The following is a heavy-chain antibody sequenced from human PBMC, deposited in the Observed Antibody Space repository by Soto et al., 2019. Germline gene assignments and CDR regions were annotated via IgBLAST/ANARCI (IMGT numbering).Heavy chain of an antibody. D-gene: IGHD6-6*01. V-gene: IGHV3-33*01. CDR2: IWYDGSNK. J-gene: IGHJ4*02. CDR3: ARDPRSRITARARFDY. Sequence: GGSLRLSCAASGFTFGSYGMHWVRQAPGKGLEWVAVIWYDGSNKYYADSVKGRFTISRDNSKNTLYLQMNSLRVEDTAVYYCARDPRSRITARARFDYWGQGTLVTVSS. CDR1: GFTFGSYG.